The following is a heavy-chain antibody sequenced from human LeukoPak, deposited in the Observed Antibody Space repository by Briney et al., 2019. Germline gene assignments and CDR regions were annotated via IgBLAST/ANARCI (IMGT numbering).Heavy chain of an antibody. CDR1: GGSISSYY. CDR2: IYYSGGT. V-gene: IGHV4-59*01. CDR3: ESLAPFDY. J-gene: IGHJ4*02. Sequence: SSETLSLTCTVPGGSISSYYWSWIRQPPVKGLEWIGYIYYSGGTNYNPSLKSRVTISVDTSKNQFSLKLSSVTAADTAVYYCESLAPFDYWGQGTLVTVSS.